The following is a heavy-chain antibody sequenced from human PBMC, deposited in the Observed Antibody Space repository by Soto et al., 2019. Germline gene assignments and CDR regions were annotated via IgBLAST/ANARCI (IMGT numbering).Heavy chain of an antibody. J-gene: IGHJ6*03. CDR2: ISHDGNVN. CDR3: AKHEYWESHFYYFMDL. CDR1: GFTFSSYA. V-gene: IGHV3-30*18. D-gene: IGHD2-8*02. Sequence: GGSLRLSCEASGFTFSSYAMHWVRQAPGKGLEWVAVISHDGNVNYYSESVKGRFTMSRDNSKDTLYLQMDSLRTEDTAVYFCAKHEYWESHFYYFMDLWGKGTPVTVSS.